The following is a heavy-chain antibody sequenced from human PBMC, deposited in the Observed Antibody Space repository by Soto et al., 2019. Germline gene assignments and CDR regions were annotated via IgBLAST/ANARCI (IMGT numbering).Heavy chain of an antibody. Sequence: KTSETLSLTCAVYGGSFSGYYWSWIRQPPGKGLEWIGEINHSGSTNYNPSLKSRVTLSIDTSKDQFSLRLSSVTAADTAVYYCARDSGGLRLGESSLYGEKGSFDVWDQGTLVTVSS. CDR2: INHSGST. D-gene: IGHD3-16*02. CDR1: GGSFSGYY. CDR3: ARDSGGLRLGESSLYGEKGSFDV. V-gene: IGHV4-34*01. J-gene: IGHJ3*01.